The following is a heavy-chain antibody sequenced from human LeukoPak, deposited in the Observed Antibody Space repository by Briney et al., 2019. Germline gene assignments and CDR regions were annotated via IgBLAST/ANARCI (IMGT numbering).Heavy chain of an antibody. CDR3: AREQWLVIDY. J-gene: IGHJ4*02. V-gene: IGHV4-34*01. CDR1: GGSFSGYY. D-gene: IGHD6-19*01. CDR2: INHSGST. Sequence: SEILSLTCAVYGGSFSGYYWSWIRQPPGKGLEWIGEINHSGSTNYNPSLKSRVTISVDTSKNQFSLNLSSVTAADTAVYYCAREQWLVIDYWGQGTLVTVSS.